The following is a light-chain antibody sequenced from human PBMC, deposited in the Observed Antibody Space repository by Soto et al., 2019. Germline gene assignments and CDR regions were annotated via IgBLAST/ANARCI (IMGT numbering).Light chain of an antibody. CDR1: SGHSSYA. CDR2: VNSDGSH. CDR3: QTWGV. V-gene: IGLV4-69*01. J-gene: IGLJ1*01. Sequence: QSVLTQSPSASASLGASVKLTCTLSSGHSSYAIAWHQQQPEKGPRYLMRVNSDGSHNKGDGIPDRFSGSSSGAERYLTISSLQSEDEADYYCQTWGVFGTGTKLTGL.